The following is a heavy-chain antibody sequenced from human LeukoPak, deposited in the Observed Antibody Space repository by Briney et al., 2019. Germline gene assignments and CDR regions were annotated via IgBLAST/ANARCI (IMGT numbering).Heavy chain of an antibody. J-gene: IGHJ6*03. CDR1: GDSISSYY. CDR2: IYTSGST. Sequence: SETLSLTCTVSGDSISSYYWSWVRQPPGKGVGWSGDIYTSGSTNYNPSLKSRVTISVDTSKNPFSLKLTSVPAADTAVYYCARHYIGGLRFLEWPNYYYMDVWGKGTTVTVSS. V-gene: IGHV4-4*09. CDR3: ARHYIGGLRFLEWPNYYYMDV. D-gene: IGHD3-3*01.